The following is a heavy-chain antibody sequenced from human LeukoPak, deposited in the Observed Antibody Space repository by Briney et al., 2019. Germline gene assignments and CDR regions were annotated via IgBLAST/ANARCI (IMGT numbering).Heavy chain of an antibody. CDR3: AKTLPYSGGWRATFDF. V-gene: IGHV4-39*01. J-gene: IGHJ4*02. CDR1: GGSISSHSYF. D-gene: IGHD6-19*01. Sequence: SETLSLTCTVSGGSISSHSYFWGWIRQPPGKGLEWIGNIHYIGSTYYNPSLKSRVTISVDTSTNQFSLKLSSVTAADTAVYYCAKTLPYSGGWRATFDFWGQGTLVIVSS. CDR2: IHYIGST.